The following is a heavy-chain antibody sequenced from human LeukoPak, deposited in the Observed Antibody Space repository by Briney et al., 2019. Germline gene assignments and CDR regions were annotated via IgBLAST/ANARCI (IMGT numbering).Heavy chain of an antibody. CDR3: ARRGYYDSSGYFDY. CDR2: LSGSGHST. Sequence: QPGGSLRLSCAASGFTFSNYATSWVRQAPGKGLEWVSGLSGSGHSTYYADSVKGRFTISRDNSKNTLYLQMNSLRAEDTAVYYCARRGYYDSSGYFDYWGQGTLVTVSS. D-gene: IGHD3-22*01. CDR1: GFTFSNYA. J-gene: IGHJ4*02. V-gene: IGHV3-23*01.